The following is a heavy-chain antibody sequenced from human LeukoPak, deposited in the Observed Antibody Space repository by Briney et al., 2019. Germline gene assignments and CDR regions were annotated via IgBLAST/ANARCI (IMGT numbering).Heavy chain of an antibody. CDR3: ARGSGGTYYDYVWGSYRLFDY. Sequence: ASVKVSCKASGYTFTSYGISWVRQAPGQGLEWMGWIRAYNGNTNYVQKLQGRVTMTTDTSTSTAHMELRSLRSDDTAVYYCARGSGGTYYDYVWGSYRLFDYWGQGTLVTVSS. CDR1: GYTFTSYG. D-gene: IGHD3-16*02. J-gene: IGHJ4*02. V-gene: IGHV1-18*01. CDR2: IRAYNGNT.